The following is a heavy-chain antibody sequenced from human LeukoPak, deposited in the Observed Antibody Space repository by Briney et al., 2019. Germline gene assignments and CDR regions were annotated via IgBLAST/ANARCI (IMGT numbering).Heavy chain of an antibody. CDR3: ARDSRKLLRAFDI. J-gene: IGHJ3*02. V-gene: IGHV6-1*01. CDR1: GDSVSSTSAG. Sequence: SQTLSLTCAISGDSVSSTSAGWNWIRQSPSRGLEWLARTYYRSKWYIDYAPSVQSRITINADTSKNQFSLQLHSVTAADTAVYYCARDSRKLLRAFDIWGQGTMVTVSS. D-gene: IGHD1-14*01. CDR2: TYYRSKWYI.